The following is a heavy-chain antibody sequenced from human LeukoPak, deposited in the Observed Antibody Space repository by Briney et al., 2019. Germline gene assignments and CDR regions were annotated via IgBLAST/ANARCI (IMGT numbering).Heavy chain of an antibody. CDR1: GFTFDDYT. Sequence: PGGSLRLSCAASGFTFDDYTMHWVRQAPGKGLEWVSLISWDGGSTYYADSVKGRFTISRDNSKNSLYLQMNSLRTEDTALYYCAKDREKWELPDAFDIWGQGTMVTVSS. V-gene: IGHV3-43*01. J-gene: IGHJ3*02. D-gene: IGHD1-26*01. CDR2: ISWDGGST. CDR3: AKDREKWELPDAFDI.